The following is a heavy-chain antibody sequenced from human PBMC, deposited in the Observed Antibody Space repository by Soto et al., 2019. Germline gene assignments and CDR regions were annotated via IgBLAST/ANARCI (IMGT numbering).Heavy chain of an antibody. J-gene: IGHJ5*02. D-gene: IGHD6-6*01. V-gene: IGHV4-34*01. CDR1: GGSFSGYY. CDR3: ARSRRTAARPQAWFDP. Sequence: PSETLSLTCAVYGGSFSGYYWSWIRQPPGKGLEWIGEINHSGSTNYNPSLKSRVTISVDTSKNQFSLKLSSVTAADTAVYYCARSRRTAARPQAWFDPWGQGTLVTVSS. CDR2: INHSGST.